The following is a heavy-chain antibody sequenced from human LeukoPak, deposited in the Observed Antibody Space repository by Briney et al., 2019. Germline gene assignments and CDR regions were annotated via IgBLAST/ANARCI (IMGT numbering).Heavy chain of an antibody. J-gene: IGHJ4*02. CDR3: ARVLDTAMVIDY. D-gene: IGHD5-18*01. V-gene: IGHV4-59*08. CDR1: GGSISTYY. Sequence: PSETLSLTCTVSGGSISTYYWSWIRQPPGKGLEWIGYISYSGSTNYNPSLKSRVTISLDTSKKQFSLKLRSVTAADTAVYYCARVLDTAMVIDYWGQGTLVTVSS. CDR2: ISYSGST.